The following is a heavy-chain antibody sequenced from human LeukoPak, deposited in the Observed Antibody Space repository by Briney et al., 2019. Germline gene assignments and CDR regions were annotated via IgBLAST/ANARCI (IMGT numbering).Heavy chain of an antibody. CDR1: GGCLSRSSYY. D-gene: IGHD3-3*01. CDR3: ARQPLHADFWSGFGHFDY. V-gene: IGHV4-39*01. CDR2: IYYSGST. J-gene: IGHJ4*02. Sequence: SETLSLTCTGSGGCLSRSSYYWGWSRHPPGRGLEGIGPIYYSGSTYYNPPLNSPVPMSLDTSKKHFSSTPNSVTAADTDVYYCARQPLHADFWSGFGHFDYWGQGILVTVSS.